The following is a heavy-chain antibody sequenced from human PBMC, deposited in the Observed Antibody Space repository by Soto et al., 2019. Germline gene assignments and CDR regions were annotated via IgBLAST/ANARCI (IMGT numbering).Heavy chain of an antibody. V-gene: IGHV5-51*01. D-gene: IGHD2-15*01. Sequence: PGESLKISCKGSGYSFTSYWIGWVRQMPGKGLEWMGIIYPGDSDTRYSPSFQGQVTISADKSISTAYLQWSSLKASDTAMYYCARAPLLHCSGGSCYGQRMDVWGKGTTLTVSS. CDR1: GYSFTSYW. J-gene: IGHJ6*04. CDR3: ARAPLLHCSGGSCYGQRMDV. CDR2: IYPGDSDT.